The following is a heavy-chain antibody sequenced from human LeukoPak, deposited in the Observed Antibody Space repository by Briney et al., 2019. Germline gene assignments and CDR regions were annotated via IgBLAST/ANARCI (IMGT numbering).Heavy chain of an antibody. J-gene: IGHJ4*02. Sequence: ASVKVPCKASGYTFTGYYMHWVRQAPGQGLEWMGWINPNSGGTNYAQKFQGRVTMTRDTSISTAYMELSRLRSDDTAVYYCARDLSKRNTPKLVVNTDYWGQGTLVTVSS. CDR1: GYTFTGYY. D-gene: IGHD3-22*01. CDR2: INPNSGGT. CDR3: ARDLSKRNTPKLVVNTDY. V-gene: IGHV1-2*02.